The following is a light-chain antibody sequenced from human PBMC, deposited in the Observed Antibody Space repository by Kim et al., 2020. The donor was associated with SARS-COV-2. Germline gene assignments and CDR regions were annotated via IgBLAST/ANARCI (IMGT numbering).Light chain of an antibody. CDR2: GVK. J-gene: IGLJ3*02. Sequence: GQSITISCTGTSTDVGGYNYVSWFQQHPGKAPKLMIYGVKNRPSGVSNRFSGSKSGNTASLTISGLQAEDEADYYCSSYTISSTLVFGGGTHLTVL. CDR1: STDVGGYNY. V-gene: IGLV2-14*03. CDR3: SSYTISSTLV.